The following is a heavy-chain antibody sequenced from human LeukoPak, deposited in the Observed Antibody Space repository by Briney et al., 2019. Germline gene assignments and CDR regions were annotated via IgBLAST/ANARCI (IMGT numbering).Heavy chain of an antibody. Sequence: PGGSLRLSCAASGFTFSSYEMNWVRQAPGKGLEWVSYISSSSSTIYYADSVKGRFTISRDNAKNSLYLQMNSLRAEDTAVYYCASGYSYGLIDYWGQGTLVIVSS. V-gene: IGHV3-48*01. J-gene: IGHJ4*02. CDR1: GFTFSSYE. CDR3: ASGYSYGLIDY. CDR2: ISSSSSTI. D-gene: IGHD5-18*01.